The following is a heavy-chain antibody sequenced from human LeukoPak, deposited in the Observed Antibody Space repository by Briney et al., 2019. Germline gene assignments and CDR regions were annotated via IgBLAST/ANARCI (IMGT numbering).Heavy chain of an antibody. CDR3: AKDRPLRNDGGY. CDR2: ISGAGGST. V-gene: IGHV3-23*01. CDR1: GFTFSSYA. Sequence: GRSLRLSCAASGFTFSSYAMSWVRQAPGKGLEWVSVISGAGGSTYYADSVKGRFTISRDNSKNTLYLQMNSLRAEDTAVFYCAKDRPLRNDGGYWGQGTLVTVSS. D-gene: IGHD1-1*01. J-gene: IGHJ4*02.